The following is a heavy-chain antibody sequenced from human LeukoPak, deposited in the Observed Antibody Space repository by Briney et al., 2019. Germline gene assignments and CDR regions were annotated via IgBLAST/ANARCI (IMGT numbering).Heavy chain of an antibody. CDR2: INHSGST. J-gene: IGHJ4*01. CDR1: GGSFSGYY. Sequence: SETLSLTCAVYGGSFSGYYWSWIRQPPGKGLEWIGEINHSGSTNYNPSLKSRVTISVDTSKNQFSLQLSSVTPEDTAVYYCTSQNVDYWGQGTRVTVSS. CDR3: TSQNVDY. V-gene: IGHV4-34*01.